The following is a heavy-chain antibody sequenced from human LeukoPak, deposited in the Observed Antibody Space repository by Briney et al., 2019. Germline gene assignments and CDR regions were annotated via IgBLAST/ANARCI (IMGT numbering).Heavy chain of an antibody. CDR3: ARVRVGAPGYYFDY. J-gene: IGHJ4*02. D-gene: IGHD1-26*01. V-gene: IGHV3-53*01. CDR1: GFTVSTKY. Sequence: EGSLRLSCAASGFTVSTKYMSWVRQAPGKGLEWVSVIYSGGPTYHADSVEGRFTISRDTSKNTLYLQMNSLRAEDTAVYYCARVRVGAPGYYFDYWGQGTLVTVSS. CDR2: IYSGGPT.